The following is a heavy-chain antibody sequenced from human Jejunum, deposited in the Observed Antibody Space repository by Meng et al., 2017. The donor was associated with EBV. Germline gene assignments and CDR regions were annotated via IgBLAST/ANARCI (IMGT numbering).Heavy chain of an antibody. V-gene: IGHV3-30-3*01. Sequence: QVQLVESXXXXXQXXRXXSLSCSASGFTFSSYTMHWVRQAPGKGLEWVALISYDESNKYYADSVKGRFTISRDNSMNTLYLQMNSLRAEDTAVYYCARDILGYCSSTSCHGWFDPWGQGTLVTV. J-gene: IGHJ5*02. CDR3: ARDILGYCSSTSCHGWFDP. CDR1: GFTFSSYT. CDR2: ISYDESNK. D-gene: IGHD2-2*01.